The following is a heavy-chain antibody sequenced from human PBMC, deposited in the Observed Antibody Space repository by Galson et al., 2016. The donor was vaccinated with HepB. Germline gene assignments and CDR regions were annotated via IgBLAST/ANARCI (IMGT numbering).Heavy chain of an antibody. D-gene: IGHD6-19*01. Sequence: SVKVSCKASGYTFTSYYLHWVRQAPEQGPEWMGIINPSGGSTSYAQKFQGRVTMTTDTSTNTAYMELRSLRADDTAVYYCARNEEIAVAGQVHDFWGQGTLVTVSS. CDR1: GYTFTSYY. J-gene: IGHJ4*02. V-gene: IGHV1-46*01. CDR3: ARNEEIAVAGQVHDF. CDR2: INPSGGST.